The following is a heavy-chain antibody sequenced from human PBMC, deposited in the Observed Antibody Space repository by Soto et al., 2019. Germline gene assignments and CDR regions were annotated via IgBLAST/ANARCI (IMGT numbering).Heavy chain of an antibody. Sequence: SETLSLTCAVYGGSFSGYFWSWIRQPPGKGLEWFGYIYYSGSTNYNPSLKSRVTISVDTSKNQFSLKLSSVTAADTAVYYCARHARYYDILTGYSTLSWFDPWGQGTLVTVSS. CDR1: GGSFSGYF. D-gene: IGHD3-9*01. CDR3: ARHARYYDILTGYSTLSWFDP. J-gene: IGHJ5*02. CDR2: IYYSGST. V-gene: IGHV4-59*08.